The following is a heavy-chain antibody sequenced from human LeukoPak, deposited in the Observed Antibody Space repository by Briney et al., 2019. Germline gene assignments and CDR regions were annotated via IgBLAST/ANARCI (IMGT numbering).Heavy chain of an antibody. CDR1: GYTFTGYY. Sequence: ASVKVSCKASGYTFTGYYMHWVRQAPGQGLEWMGWINPNSGGTNYAQKFQGRVTMTRDTSISTAYMELSRLRSDDTAVYYCAKNVYSSGWYGNIDFDYWGQGTLVTVSS. V-gene: IGHV1-2*02. CDR2: INPNSGGT. J-gene: IGHJ4*02. D-gene: IGHD6-19*01. CDR3: AKNVYSSGWYGNIDFDY.